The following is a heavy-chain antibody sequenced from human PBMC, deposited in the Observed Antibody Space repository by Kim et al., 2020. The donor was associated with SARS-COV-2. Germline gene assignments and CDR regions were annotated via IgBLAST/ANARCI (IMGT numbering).Heavy chain of an antibody. D-gene: IGHD6-13*01. J-gene: IGHJ6*02. CDR3: ASIAPPSPEYYYYGMDV. V-gene: IGHV1-69*13. CDR1: GGTFSSYA. Sequence: SVKVSCKASGGTFSSYAISWVRQAPGQGLEWMGGIIPIFGTANYAQKFQGRVTITADESTSTAYMELSSLRSEDTAVYYCASIAPPSPEYYYYGMDVWGQGTTVTVSS. CDR2: IIPIFGTA.